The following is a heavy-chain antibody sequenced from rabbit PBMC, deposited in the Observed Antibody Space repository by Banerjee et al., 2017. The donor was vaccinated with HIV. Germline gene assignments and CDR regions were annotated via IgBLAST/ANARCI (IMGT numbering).Heavy chain of an antibody. J-gene: IGHJ3*01. Sequence: QQQLEESGGDLVKPGASLTLTCTASGFSFSSSFWICWVRQAPGKGLEWIACIYAGSGGSTYYATWAKGRFTISKTSSTTVTLQMTSLTAADTATYFCARGYTYVYSDYAYATRRLDLWGPGTLVTVS. CDR2: IYAGSGGST. CDR1: GFSFSSSFW. D-gene: IGHD6-1*01. CDR3: ARGYTYVYSDYAYATRRLDL. V-gene: IGHV1S45*01.